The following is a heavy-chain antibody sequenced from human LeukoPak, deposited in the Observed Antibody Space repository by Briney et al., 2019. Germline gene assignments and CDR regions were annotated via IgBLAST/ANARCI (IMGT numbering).Heavy chain of an antibody. Sequence: GGSLRLSCATSAFIFNNAWMSWVRQAPGKGLEWVSGISWNSDSIGYADSVKGRFTISRDNAKNSLYLQMNSLRAEDTAFYYCVKSSYGDYVGPYYFDYWGQGTLVTVSS. D-gene: IGHD4-17*01. V-gene: IGHV3-9*01. CDR2: ISWNSDSI. CDR3: VKSSYGDYVGPYYFDY. CDR1: AFIFNNAW. J-gene: IGHJ4*02.